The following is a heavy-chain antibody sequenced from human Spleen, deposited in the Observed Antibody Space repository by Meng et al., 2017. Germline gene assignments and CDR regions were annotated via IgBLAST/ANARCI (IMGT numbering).Heavy chain of an antibody. D-gene: IGHD3-10*01. CDR3: ARDPYYYGPGTFRGFYHGSDV. J-gene: IGHJ6*02. CDR1: GDSISSPNYY. Sequence: SETLSLTCTVSGDSISSPNYYWTWIRQPAGKGLEWIGRIYSTGSTNYNPSLMPRVTMSLDPSKNQFSLNLSSVTAADTAVYYCARDPYYYGPGTFRGFYHGSDVWGRGTTVTVSS. CDR2: IYSTGST. V-gene: IGHV4-61*02.